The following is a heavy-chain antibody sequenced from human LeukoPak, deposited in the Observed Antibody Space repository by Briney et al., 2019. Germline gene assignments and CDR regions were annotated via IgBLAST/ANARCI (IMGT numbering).Heavy chain of an antibody. J-gene: IGHJ4*02. CDR2: IYPSGTT. CDR1: GDPISTPTHW. Sequence: SETLSLTCTVSGDPISTPTHWWGWIRQPPGKGLEWIGSIYPSGTTFYNPSLKSRVTLSTDTSKNQFSLKLSSVTAADTAVYYCAKRAYGVGFEYWGQGTLLTVSS. CDR3: AKRAYGVGFEY. D-gene: IGHD4/OR15-4a*01. V-gene: IGHV4-39*01.